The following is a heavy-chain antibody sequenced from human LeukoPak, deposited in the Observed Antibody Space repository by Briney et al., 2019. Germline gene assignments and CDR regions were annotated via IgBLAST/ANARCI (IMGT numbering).Heavy chain of an antibody. V-gene: IGHV3-15*01. D-gene: IGHD3-3*01. CDR1: GCTFSNAW. J-gene: IGHJ4*02. CDR2: IKSKTDGGTT. CDR3: TTSKRRYDFWSGYPHYFDY. Sequence: GGSLRLSCTASGCTFSNAWMSWVRQAPGKGLEWVGRIKSKTDGGTTDYAAPVKGRFTISRDDSKNTLYLEMNSLKTEDTAVYYCTTSKRRYDFWSGYPHYFDYWGQGTLVTVSS.